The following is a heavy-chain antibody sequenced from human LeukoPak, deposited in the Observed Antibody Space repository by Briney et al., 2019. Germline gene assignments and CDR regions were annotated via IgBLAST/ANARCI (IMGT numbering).Heavy chain of an antibody. V-gene: IGHV1-8*03. CDR2: MNPNSGNT. CDR3: ARAPLRGRNYGGYWFDP. J-gene: IGHJ5*02. D-gene: IGHD1-7*01. CDR1: GYTFTSYD. Sequence: ASVKVSCKASGYTFTSYDINWVRQATGQGLEWMGWMNPNSGNTGYAQKFQGRVTITRNTSISTAYMELSSLRSEDTAVYYCARAPLRGRNYGGYWFDPWGQGTLVTVSS.